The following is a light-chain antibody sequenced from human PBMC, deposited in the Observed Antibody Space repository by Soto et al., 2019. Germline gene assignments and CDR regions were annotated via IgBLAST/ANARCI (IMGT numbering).Light chain of an antibody. J-gene: IGLJ2*01. Sequence: QSVLSQPPSASGTPGQRVTISCSGRSSNIGSNIVNWYQQLPGTAPKLLIYNNDQRPSGVPDRFSGSKSGTSASLAISGLQSEDEADYYCSAWDASLNAILFGGGTKVTV. V-gene: IGLV1-44*01. CDR1: SSNIGSNI. CDR3: SAWDASLNAIL. CDR2: NND.